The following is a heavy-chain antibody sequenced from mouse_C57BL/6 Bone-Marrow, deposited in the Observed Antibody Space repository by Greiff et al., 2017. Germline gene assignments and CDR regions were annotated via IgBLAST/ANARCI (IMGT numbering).Heavy chain of an antibody. D-gene: IGHD2-3*01. CDR1: GYAFSSSW. J-gene: IGHJ3*01. V-gene: IGHV1-82*01. CDR3: ARGWSWFAY. Sequence: LMESGPELVKPGASVKISCTASGYAFSSSWMNWVKQRPGKGLEWIGRIYPGDGDTNYDGNFKGKATLTADKSSSTAYMQLSSLTSEDSAVYFCARGWSWFAYWGQGTLVTVSA. CDR2: IYPGDGDT.